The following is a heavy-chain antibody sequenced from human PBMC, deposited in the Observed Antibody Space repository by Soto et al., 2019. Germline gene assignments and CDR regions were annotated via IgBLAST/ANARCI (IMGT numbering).Heavy chain of an antibody. CDR2: TYWDDDN. Sequence: QITLKESGPTLVKPTQTLTLTCTFSGFSLTSNAVGVGWFRQPPGKALEWLALTYWDDDNHYSPSLKSTLTFTKDTSKNQVVLIMTNMDLVDTATYYCANGSGLLFDFWGQGTLVTVSS. CDR1: GFSLTSNAVG. CDR3: ANGSGLLFDF. D-gene: IGHD6-19*01. V-gene: IGHV2-5*02. J-gene: IGHJ4*02.